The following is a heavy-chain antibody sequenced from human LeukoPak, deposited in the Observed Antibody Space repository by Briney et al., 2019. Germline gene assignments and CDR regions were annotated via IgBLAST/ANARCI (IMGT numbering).Heavy chain of an antibody. CDR1: GGSISSGGYY. J-gene: IGHJ4*02. Sequence: SETLSLTCTVSGGSISSGGYYWSWIRQPPGKGLEWLGYIYHSGSTNYNPSLKSRVAISVDRSKNQFSLKPSSVTAADTAVYYCARRAAGDYFDYWGQGNLVTVSS. D-gene: IGHD6-13*01. V-gene: IGHV4-30-2*01. CDR2: IYHSGST. CDR3: ARRAAGDYFDY.